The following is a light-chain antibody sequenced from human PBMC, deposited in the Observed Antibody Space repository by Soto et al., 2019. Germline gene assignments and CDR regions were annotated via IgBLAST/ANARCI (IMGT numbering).Light chain of an antibody. J-gene: IGKJ4*01. Sequence: DIQMTQSPSSVSASVGDRVTITCRASQDISGWLAWYQQKPVKAPKVLIYSTSNLQSGVPSRFSGSRSATDFTLNISSLQPEDFATYYCKQSKSFPLTFGGGTKVELK. CDR1: QDISGW. CDR2: STS. CDR3: KQSKSFPLT. V-gene: IGKV1-12*01.